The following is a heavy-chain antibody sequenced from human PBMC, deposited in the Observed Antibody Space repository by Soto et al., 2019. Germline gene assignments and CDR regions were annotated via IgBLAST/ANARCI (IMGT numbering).Heavy chain of an antibody. V-gene: IGHV3-66*01. J-gene: IGHJ6*02. D-gene: IGHD6-19*01. CDR1: GFTASSNY. CDR2: IYSGGST. Sequence: EVQLVESGGGLVQPGGSLRLSCAASGFTASSNYMSWVRQAPGKGLEWVSVIYSGGSTYYADSVKGRFTISRDNSKNTLYLQMNSLRAEDTAVYYCARERIAVAGLYYYYSMDVWGQGTTVTVSS. CDR3: ARERIAVAGLYYYYSMDV.